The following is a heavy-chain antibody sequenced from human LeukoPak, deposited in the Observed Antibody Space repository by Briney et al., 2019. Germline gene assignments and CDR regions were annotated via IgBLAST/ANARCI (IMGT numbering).Heavy chain of an antibody. Sequence: GGSLRLSCAASGFTFSNYAMNWVRQAPGKGLEWVSGISHSGGNKHYANSVRGRFTISRDNSKDTVYPQMNSLGAEDTAVYYCAKDVYLGATTGADYWGEGTLVTVSS. CDR2: ISHSGGNK. CDR3: AKDVYLGATTGADY. J-gene: IGHJ4*02. D-gene: IGHD1-26*01. CDR1: GFTFSNYA. V-gene: IGHV3-23*01.